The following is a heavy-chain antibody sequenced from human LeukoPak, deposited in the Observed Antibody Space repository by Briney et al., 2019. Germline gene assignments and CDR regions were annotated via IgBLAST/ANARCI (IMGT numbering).Heavy chain of an antibody. D-gene: IGHD2/OR15-2a*01. Sequence: PGGSLRLSCAASGFTLNTYWMSWVRQAPGKGLEWVANIKEDGSEKYYVDSVKGRFTISRDNAKNSLYLQMNSLRAEDTAVYYCARAEYCYYCGMDVWGQGTTVTVSS. J-gene: IGHJ6*02. CDR3: ARAEYCYYCGMDV. CDR1: GFTLNTYW. CDR2: IKEDGSEK. V-gene: IGHV3-7*03.